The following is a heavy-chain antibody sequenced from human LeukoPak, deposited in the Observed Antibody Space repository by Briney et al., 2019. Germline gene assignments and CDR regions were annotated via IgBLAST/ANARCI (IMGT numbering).Heavy chain of an antibody. D-gene: IGHD1-1*01. J-gene: IGHJ4*02. CDR3: ARDVGTTGPTTMDY. CDR2: IRTDNGNT. V-gene: IGHV1-18*01. Sequence: ASVKVSCKSSGYTFTNYGLSWVRPVPGQGLEWMGWIRTDNGNTNYVQNFQGRVTMTTDTSTNTAYMELRSLRSDDTAIYYCARDVGTTGPTTMDYWGQGTLVTVSS. CDR1: GYTFTNYG.